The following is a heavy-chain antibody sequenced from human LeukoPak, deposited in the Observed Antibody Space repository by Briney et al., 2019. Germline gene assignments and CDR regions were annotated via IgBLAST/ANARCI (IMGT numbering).Heavy chain of an antibody. CDR1: GGSISSGDYY. V-gene: IGHV4-61*08. Sequence: SETLSLTCTVSGGSISSGDYYWSWIRQPPGKGLEWIGYIYYSGSTNYNPSLKSRVTISVDTSKNQFSLKLSSVTAADTAVYYCARGRPYNWNGVGYFDYWGQGTLVTVSS. D-gene: IGHD1-20*01. CDR3: ARGRPYNWNGVGYFDY. CDR2: IYYSGST. J-gene: IGHJ4*02.